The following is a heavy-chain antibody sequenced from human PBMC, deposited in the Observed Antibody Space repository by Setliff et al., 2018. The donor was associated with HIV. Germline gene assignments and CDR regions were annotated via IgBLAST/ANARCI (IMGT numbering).Heavy chain of an antibody. Sequence: GGSLRLSCAASGFAVSSSYMTWVRQAPGKGLDWVSLIYSSGDTYYADSVKGRFTVSRDISKNTLYLHMNNLRAEDTAVYYCARVGYSSSWYWAGAFDIWGQGTMVTVSS. D-gene: IGHD6-13*01. V-gene: IGHV3-66*01. CDR3: ARVGYSSSWYWAGAFDI. J-gene: IGHJ3*02. CDR2: IYSSGDT. CDR1: GFAVSSSY.